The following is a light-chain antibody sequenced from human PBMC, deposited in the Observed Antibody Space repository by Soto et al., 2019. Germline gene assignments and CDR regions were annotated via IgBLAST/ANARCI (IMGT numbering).Light chain of an antibody. CDR1: QSISSW. J-gene: IGKJ2*01. CDR3: QQYNSYSPYT. V-gene: IGKV1-5*03. CDR2: KAS. Sequence: DIPMTQSPSTLSASVGDRVTITCRASQSISSWLAWYQQKPGKAPKPLIYKASSLESGVPSRFSGSGSGTEFTLTIISLQPDDFATYDCQQYNSYSPYTFGQGTKLEIK.